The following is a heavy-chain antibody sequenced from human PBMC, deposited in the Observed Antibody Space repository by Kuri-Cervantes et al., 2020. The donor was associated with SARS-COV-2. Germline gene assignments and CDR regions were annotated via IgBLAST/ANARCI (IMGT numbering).Heavy chain of an antibody. CDR1: GFTFSSYA. J-gene: IGHJ4*02. D-gene: IGHD3-22*01. Sequence: GGSLRLSCAASGFTFSSYAMHWVRQAPGKGLEWVAVISYDGSNKYYADSVKGRFTISRDNSKNTLYLQMNSLRAEDTAVYYCARDPDGYYGSSGFVHPFDYWGQGTRVTRAS. CDR2: ISYDGSNK. V-gene: IGHV3-30*04. CDR3: ARDPDGYYGSSGFVHPFDY.